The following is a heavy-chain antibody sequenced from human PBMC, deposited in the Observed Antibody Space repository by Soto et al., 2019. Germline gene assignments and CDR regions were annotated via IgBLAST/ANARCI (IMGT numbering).Heavy chain of an antibody. CDR1: GFAVSSNY. CDR3: ARSRTGATYGGMAV. J-gene: IGHJ6*02. V-gene: IGHV3-66*01. D-gene: IGHD1-1*01. Sequence: EVQLVESGGDLVQPGGSLRLSCAASGFAVSSNYMTWVRQAPGKGLEWVSVIHSGGDTHYADSVRGRFTISRDNSKNTLGLQMDSRGAEDTAVYDCARSRTGATYGGMAVWGQGATVTVSS. CDR2: IHSGGDT.